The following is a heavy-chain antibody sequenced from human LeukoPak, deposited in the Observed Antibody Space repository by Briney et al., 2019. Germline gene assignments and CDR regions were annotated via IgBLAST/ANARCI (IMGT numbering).Heavy chain of an antibody. CDR3: AKDMYYDSSGPVFDY. J-gene: IGHJ4*02. Sequence: HPGGSLRLSCAASGFTFRSYGMHWVRQAPGKGLEWVAVISYDGSNKYYADSVKGRFTISRDNSKNTLYLQMNSLRAEDTAVYYCAKDMYYDSSGPVFDYWGQGTLVTVSS. CDR1: GFTFRSYG. D-gene: IGHD3-22*01. CDR2: ISYDGSNK. V-gene: IGHV3-30*18.